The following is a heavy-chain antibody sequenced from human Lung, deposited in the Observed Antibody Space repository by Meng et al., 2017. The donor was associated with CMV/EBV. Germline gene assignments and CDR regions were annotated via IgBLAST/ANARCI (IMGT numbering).Heavy chain of an antibody. Sequence: GGSXRLXXAASGFTVSGNYMNWVRQAPGKGLEWVSVIYSGGSTYYADSVKGRFTISRDNSKNTVYLQMNSLRPEETAIYYCAKDLLLFGGANAYFDYWAQGTXVTVSS. CDR3: AKDLLLFGGANAYFDY. D-gene: IGHD3-16*01. J-gene: IGHJ4*02. V-gene: IGHV3-53*05. CDR1: GFTVSGNY. CDR2: IYSGGST.